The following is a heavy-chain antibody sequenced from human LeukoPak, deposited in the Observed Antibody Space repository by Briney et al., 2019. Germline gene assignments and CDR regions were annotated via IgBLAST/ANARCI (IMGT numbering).Heavy chain of an antibody. CDR3: ARGSVDLRSGWYWLY. Sequence: GTLTLTCAASGFTFSSDSWNWIRQGPGKGLEWVSFISGSSGVIYYAYPVKGRITNSRDNAKNSLYRQMNSLRAEDTAVYYCARGSVDLRSGWYWLYWGQGSLVTVSS. CDR1: GFTFSSDS. CDR2: ISGSSGVI. V-gene: IGHV3-48*01. D-gene: IGHD6-19*01. J-gene: IGHJ4*02.